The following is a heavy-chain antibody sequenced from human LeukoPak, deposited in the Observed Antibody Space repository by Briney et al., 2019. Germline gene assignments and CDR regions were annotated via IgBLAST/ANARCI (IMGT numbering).Heavy chain of an antibody. CDR3: ARGQRAHVEWSYYMDV. V-gene: IGHV3-48*01. CDR2: ISSSSSTI. D-gene: IGHD3-3*01. CDR1: GFTFSSYG. Sequence: GGSLRLSCAASGFTFSSYGMTWVRQAPGKGLEWVSYISSSSSTIYYADSVKGRFTISRDNAKNSLYLQLNSLRAEDTAVYYCARGQRAHVEWSYYMDVWGKGTTVTVSS. J-gene: IGHJ6*03.